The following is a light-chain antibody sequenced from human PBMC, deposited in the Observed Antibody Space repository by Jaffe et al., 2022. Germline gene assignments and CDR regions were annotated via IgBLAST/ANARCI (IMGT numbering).Light chain of an antibody. CDR3: NSRDSSGNHLEVVV. CDR1: SLRSYY. V-gene: IGLV3-19*01. J-gene: IGLJ2*01. Sequence: SSELTQDPAVSVALGQTVRITCQGDSLRSYYASWYQQKPGQAPVLVIYGKNNRPSGIPDRFSGSSSGNTASLTITGAQAEDEADYYCNSRDSSGNHLEVVVFGGGTKLTVL. CDR2: GKN.